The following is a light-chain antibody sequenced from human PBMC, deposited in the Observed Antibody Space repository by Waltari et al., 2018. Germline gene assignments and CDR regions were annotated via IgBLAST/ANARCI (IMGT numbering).Light chain of an antibody. J-gene: IGKJ1*01. Sequence: EIVLTQSPGSMSSSPGERVTLSCRASQSVSRALALYQQKPGNAPRLLIFGASNRANGIPDRFSGSGSETDFSLTISRLEPGDFAVYYCQHYVRLPATFGRGTKVEIK. CDR1: QSVSRA. CDR2: GAS. CDR3: QHYVRLPAT. V-gene: IGKV3-20*01.